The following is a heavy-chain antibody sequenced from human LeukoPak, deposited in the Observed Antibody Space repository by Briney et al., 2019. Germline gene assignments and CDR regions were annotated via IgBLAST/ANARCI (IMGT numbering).Heavy chain of an antibody. CDR2: ITSSSSHI. V-gene: IGHV3-21*01. Sequence: GGSLRLSCAASGFTFSHYSIDWVRQAPGKGLERVASITSSSSHIYYADSVKGRFTISRDNAKNSLYLQMNSLRAEDTAINYCARVMMGATVTTFHYYCMDVWGVGTTVTVSS. CDR1: GFTFSHYS. CDR3: ARVMMGATVTTFHYYCMDV. D-gene: IGHD4-11*01. J-gene: IGHJ6*03.